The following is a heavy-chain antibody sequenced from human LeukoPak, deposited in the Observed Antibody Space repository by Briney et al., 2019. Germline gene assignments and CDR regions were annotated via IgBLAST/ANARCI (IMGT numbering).Heavy chain of an antibody. CDR1: GFTFSSYA. D-gene: IGHD2-2*01. Sequence: GESLKISCAASGFTFSSYAMSWVRQAPGKGLEWVSAISGSGGSTYYADSVKGRFTISRDNSKSTLYLQMNSLRAEDTAVYYCARSTSTEGDAFDIWGQGTMVTVSS. J-gene: IGHJ3*02. V-gene: IGHV3-23*01. CDR3: ARSTSTEGDAFDI. CDR2: ISGSGGST.